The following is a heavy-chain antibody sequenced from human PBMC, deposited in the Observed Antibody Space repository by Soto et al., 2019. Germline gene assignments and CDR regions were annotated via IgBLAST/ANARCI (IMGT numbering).Heavy chain of an antibody. D-gene: IGHD3-9*01. Sequence: GGSLRLSCAASGFTFSNAWMSWVRQAPGKGLEWVGRIKSKTDGGTTDYAAPVKGRFTISRDDSKNTLYLQMNSLKTEDTAVYYCTTDYELGDHDILTGYYYWGQGTLVTVSS. CDR1: GFTFSNAW. CDR3: TTDYELGDHDILTGYYY. CDR2: IKSKTDGGTT. V-gene: IGHV3-15*01. J-gene: IGHJ4*02.